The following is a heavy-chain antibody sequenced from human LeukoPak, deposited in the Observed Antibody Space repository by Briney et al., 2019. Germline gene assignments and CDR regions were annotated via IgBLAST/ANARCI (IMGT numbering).Heavy chain of an antibody. CDR2: IYTSGST. CDR1: GGSISSGSYY. V-gene: IGHV4-61*02. Sequence: SETLSLTCTVSGGSISSGSYYWSWIRQPAGKGLEWIGRIYTSGSTNYNPSLKSRVTISVDTSKNQFSLKLSSVTAAGTAVNYFARVFGTNPYYYYYMDVWGKGTTVTVSS. D-gene: IGHD3-3*01. J-gene: IGHJ6*03. CDR3: ARVFGTNPYYYYYMDV.